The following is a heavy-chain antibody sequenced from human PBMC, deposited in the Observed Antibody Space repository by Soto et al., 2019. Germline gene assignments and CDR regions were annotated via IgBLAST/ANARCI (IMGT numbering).Heavy chain of an antibody. CDR2: IIPIFGTA. V-gene: IGHV1-69*06. J-gene: IGHJ6*02. CDR3: TTEERGYSYWRVYYYYGMDV. CDR1: GGTFSSYA. D-gene: IGHD5-18*01. Sequence: VASVKVSFKASGGTFSSYAISWLRQAPGQGLEWMGGIIPIFGTANYAQKFQGRVTITADKSTLYLQMNSLKTEDTAVYYCTTEERGYSYWRVYYYYGMDVWGQGTTVTVSS.